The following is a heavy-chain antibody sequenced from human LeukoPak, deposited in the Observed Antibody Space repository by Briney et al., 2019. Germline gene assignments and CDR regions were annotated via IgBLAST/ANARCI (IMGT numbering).Heavy chain of an antibody. D-gene: IGHD3-22*01. J-gene: IGHJ4*02. V-gene: IGHV3-21*01. CDR1: GFTFSGYS. CDR3: AREVSEGFGF. CDR2: FGTRSTSI. Sequence: GGSLRLSCTASGFTFSGYSMNWIRQAPGKGLEWVSSFGTRSTSIYHAGSVKGRFAISRDNAKNSLYLQMNSLRAEDTALYYCAREVSEGFGFWGQGTLVTVSS.